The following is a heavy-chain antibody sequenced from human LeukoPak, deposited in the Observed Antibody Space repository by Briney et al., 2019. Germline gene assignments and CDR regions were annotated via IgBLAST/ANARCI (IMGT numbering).Heavy chain of an antibody. V-gene: IGHV3-30*04. CDR1: GFNFGTYA. Sequence: GGSLRLSCSASGFNFGTYAMHWVPQAPGKGLWWVAVIFDERNKIVADSVTGSFTITRYNFNNTLKLQMNSLRDKDTATSYCDRAPIGAEQDYFDYWGQGTLVTVSS. J-gene: IGHJ4*02. CDR3: DRAPIGAEQDYFDY. D-gene: IGHD3-10*01. CDR2: IFDERNK.